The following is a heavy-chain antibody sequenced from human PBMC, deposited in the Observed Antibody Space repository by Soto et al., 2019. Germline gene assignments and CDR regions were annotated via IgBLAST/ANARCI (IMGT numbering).Heavy chain of an antibody. V-gene: IGHV3-30-3*01. Sequence: PGGSLRLSCAASGFTFSSYAMHWVRQAPGKGLEWVAVISYDGSNKYYADSVKGRFTISRDNSKNTLYLQMNSLRAEDTAVYYCARGIAVAGKVSFDYWGQGTLVTVSS. CDR3: ARGIAVAGKVSFDY. J-gene: IGHJ4*02. CDR1: GFTFSSYA. D-gene: IGHD6-19*01. CDR2: ISYDGSNK.